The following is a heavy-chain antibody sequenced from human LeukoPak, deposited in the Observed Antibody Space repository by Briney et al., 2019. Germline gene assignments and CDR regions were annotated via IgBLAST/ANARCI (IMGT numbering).Heavy chain of an antibody. V-gene: IGHV4-39*01. CDR3: ARGGEWFDP. Sequence: PSETLSLTCTVSGCSISSSSYYWGWIRQPPGKGLEWIGSIYYSGSTYYNPSLKSRVTISVDTSKNQFSLKLSSVIAADTAVYYCARGGEWFDPWGQGTLVTVSS. CDR1: GCSISSSSYY. D-gene: IGHD2-15*01. J-gene: IGHJ5*02. CDR2: IYYSGST.